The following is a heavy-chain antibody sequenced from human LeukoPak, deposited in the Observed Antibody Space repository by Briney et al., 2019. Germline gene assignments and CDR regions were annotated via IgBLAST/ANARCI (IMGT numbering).Heavy chain of an antibody. D-gene: IGHD3-22*01. CDR2: IKQDGSEK. J-gene: IGHJ1*01. CDR1: GFTFSSYW. Sequence: GRSLRLSCAASGFTFSSYWMSWVRQAPGKGLEWVANIKQDGSEKYYVDSVKGRFTISRDNAKNSLYLQMNSLRAEDTAVYYCARGPYYYDSSGYYYGYFQHWGQGTLVTVSS. CDR3: ARGPYYYDSSGYYYGYFQH. V-gene: IGHV3-7*04.